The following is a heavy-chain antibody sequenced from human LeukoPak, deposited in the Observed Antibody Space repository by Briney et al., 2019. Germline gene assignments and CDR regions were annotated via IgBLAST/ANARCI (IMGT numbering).Heavy chain of an antibody. CDR1: GYSISSGYY. CDR3: ARDRKGQWLSHANWFDP. Sequence: SETLSLTCTVSGYSISSGYYWGWIRQPPGKGLEWIGSIYHSGSTYYNPSLKSRGTISVDTSKNQFSLKLNSVTAADTAVYYCARDRKGQWLSHANWFDPWGQGTLVTVSS. CDR2: IYHSGST. D-gene: IGHD6-19*01. J-gene: IGHJ5*02. V-gene: IGHV4-38-2*02.